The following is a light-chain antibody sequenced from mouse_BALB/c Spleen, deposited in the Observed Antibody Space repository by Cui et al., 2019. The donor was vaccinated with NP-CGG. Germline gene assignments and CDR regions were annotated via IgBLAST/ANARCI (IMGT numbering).Light chain of an antibody. CDR3: ALWYSNHWV. CDR1: TGAVTTSNY. Sequence: HAVVTSESALTTSPGETVTFTCRSSTGAVTTSNYANWVQEKPDHLFTGLIGGTNNRTPGVPARFSGSLIGDKAALTITGAQTEDEAIYFCALWYSNHWVFGGGTKLTVL. J-gene: IGLJ1*01. V-gene: IGLV1*01. CDR2: GTN.